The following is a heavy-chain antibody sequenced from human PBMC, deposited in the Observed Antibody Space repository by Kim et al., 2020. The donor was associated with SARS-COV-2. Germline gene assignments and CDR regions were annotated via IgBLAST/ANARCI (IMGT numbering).Heavy chain of an antibody. D-gene: IGHD6-13*01. V-gene: IGHV4-59*01. CDR2: IYYTGNT. CDR1: GDSIRHFY. Sequence: SETLSLTCTVSGDSIRHFYWSWIRQPPGKGLEWIGYIYYTGNTNYNPSLKSRVTISVDTSKNQFSLRLNSVTAADTAVYYCASLAAGYGKDGWGQGTTVTVS. CDR3: ASLAAGYGKDG. J-gene: IGHJ6*02.